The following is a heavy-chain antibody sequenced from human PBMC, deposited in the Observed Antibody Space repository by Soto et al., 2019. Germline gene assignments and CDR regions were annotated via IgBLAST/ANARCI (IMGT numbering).Heavy chain of an antibody. CDR2: IYYSGST. Sequence: SETLSLTCTVSGGSISSGGYYWSWIRQHPGKGLEWIGYIYYSGSTYYNPSLKSRVTISVDTSKNQFSLKLSSVTAADTAVYYCARHQPLIVATAFDYWGQGTLVTVSS. D-gene: IGHD5-12*01. V-gene: IGHV4-31*03. CDR3: ARHQPLIVATAFDY. CDR1: GGSISSGGYY. J-gene: IGHJ4*02.